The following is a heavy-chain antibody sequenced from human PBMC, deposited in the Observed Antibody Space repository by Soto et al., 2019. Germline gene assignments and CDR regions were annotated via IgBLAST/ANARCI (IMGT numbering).Heavy chain of an antibody. Sequence: ASVKVSCKASGYTFTSYDINWVRQATGQGLEWMGWMNPNSGNTGYAQKFQGRVTMTRNTSISTAYMELSSLRSEDTAVYYCATGFGIADWFDPWGQGTLVTVSS. V-gene: IGHV1-8*01. CDR2: MNPNSGNT. D-gene: IGHD6-13*01. CDR3: ATGFGIADWFDP. J-gene: IGHJ5*02. CDR1: GYTFTSYD.